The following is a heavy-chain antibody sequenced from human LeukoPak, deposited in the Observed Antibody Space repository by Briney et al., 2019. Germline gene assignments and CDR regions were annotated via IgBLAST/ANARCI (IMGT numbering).Heavy chain of an antibody. CDR1: GFTFSNYA. CDR2: ISGSGDST. CDR3: AKMRPRYCSGGSCDVDWFDP. V-gene: IGHV3-23*01. D-gene: IGHD2-15*01. Sequence: GGSLRLSCAASGFTFSNYAMSWVRQAPGKGLEWVSAISGSGDSTYYADSVKGRFTISRDNSKNTLFLQMNSLRAEDTAVYYCAKMRPRYCSGGSCDVDWFDPWGQGTLATVSS. J-gene: IGHJ5*02.